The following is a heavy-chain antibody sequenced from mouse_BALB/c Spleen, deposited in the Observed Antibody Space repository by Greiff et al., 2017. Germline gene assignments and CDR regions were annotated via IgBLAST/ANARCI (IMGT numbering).Heavy chain of an antibody. CDR3: AREGLGQAMDY. CDR1: GFTFTDYY. D-gene: IGHD4-1*01. V-gene: IGHV7-3*02. CDR2: IRNKANGYTT. Sequence: EVQLQESGGGLVQPGGSLRLSCATSGFTFTDYYMSWVRQPPGKALEWLGFIRNKANGYTTEYSASVKGRFTISRDNSQSILYLQMNTLRAEDSATYYCAREGLGQAMDYWGQGTSVTVSS. J-gene: IGHJ4*01.